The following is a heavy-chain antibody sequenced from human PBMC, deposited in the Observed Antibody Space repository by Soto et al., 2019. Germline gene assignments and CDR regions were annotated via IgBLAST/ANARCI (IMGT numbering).Heavy chain of an antibody. D-gene: IGHD5-12*01. CDR2: IIPIFGTA. Sequence: GASVKVSCKASGGTFSSYAISWVRQAPGQGLEWMGGIIPIFGTANYAQKFQGRVTITKNTSASTAYMELSSLRSEDTAVYYCARGPLRNWFDPWGQGTLVTVSS. V-gene: IGHV1-69*05. CDR3: ARGPLRNWFDP. CDR1: GGTFSSYA. J-gene: IGHJ5*02.